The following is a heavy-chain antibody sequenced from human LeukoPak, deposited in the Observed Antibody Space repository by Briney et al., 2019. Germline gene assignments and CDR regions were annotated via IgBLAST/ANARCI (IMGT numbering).Heavy chain of an antibody. Sequence: PSETLSLTCAVCGGSFSGYYWSWIRQPPGKGLEWIGEINHSGSTNYNPSLKSRVTISVDTSKNQFSLKLSSVTAADTAVYYCARGRRLRKFDPWGQGTLVTVSS. V-gene: IGHV4-34*01. CDR3: ARGRRLRKFDP. D-gene: IGHD1-14*01. CDR1: GGSFSGYY. J-gene: IGHJ5*02. CDR2: INHSGST.